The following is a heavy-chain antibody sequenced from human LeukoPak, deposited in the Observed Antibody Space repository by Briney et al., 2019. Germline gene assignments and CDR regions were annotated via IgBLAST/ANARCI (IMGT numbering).Heavy chain of an antibody. J-gene: IGHJ4*02. CDR3: ARHFDVAVAGILGFDY. V-gene: IGHV4-61*05. CDR1: GGSISSTDSY. CDR2: IYYSGST. D-gene: IGHD6-19*01. Sequence: SETLSLTCTVSGGSISSTDSYWGWIRQPPGKGLEWIGYIYYSGSTNYNPSLKSRVTISVDTSKNQFSLKLSSVTAADTAVYYCARHFDVAVAGILGFDYWGQGTLVTVSS.